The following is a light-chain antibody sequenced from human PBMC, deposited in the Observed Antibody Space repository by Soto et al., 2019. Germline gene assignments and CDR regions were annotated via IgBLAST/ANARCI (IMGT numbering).Light chain of an antibody. Sequence: EIVLPQSPATLSLSPGERATLSCRASQSVSSYLAWCQQKPGQAPRLLIYDASNRATGIPARFSGSGSGTDFTLTISSLEPEDFAVYYCQQRSHWPPTFGPGTKVDIK. CDR1: QSVSSY. V-gene: IGKV3-11*01. CDR2: DAS. J-gene: IGKJ3*01. CDR3: QQRSHWPPT.